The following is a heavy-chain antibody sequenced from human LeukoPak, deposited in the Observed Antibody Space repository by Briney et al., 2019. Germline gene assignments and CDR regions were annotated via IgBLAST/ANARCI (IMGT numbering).Heavy chain of an antibody. CDR1: GFTFSSYG. CDR2: IWYDGSNK. Sequence: PGGSLRLSCAASGFTFSSYGMHWVRQAPRKGLEWVAVIWYDGSNKYYADSVKGRFTISRDNSKNTLYLQMNSLRAEDTAVYCCARDYDSSGYYPWDWGQGTLVTVSS. CDR3: ARDYDSSGYYPWD. V-gene: IGHV3-33*01. D-gene: IGHD3-22*01. J-gene: IGHJ4*02.